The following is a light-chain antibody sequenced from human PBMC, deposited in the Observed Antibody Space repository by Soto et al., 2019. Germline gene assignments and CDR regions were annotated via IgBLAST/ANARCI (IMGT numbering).Light chain of an antibody. CDR3: QQYNTHST. Sequence: DYQMTQSPSTLSASIGDRVTITCRASQNIRNWLAWYQQKPGKAPKLLIYKASTLKSGVPSRLSGSGSGTEFTLTISRMKPDDSATYYCQQYNTHSTFGQGTRLEIK. CDR2: KAS. J-gene: IGKJ5*01. V-gene: IGKV1-5*03. CDR1: QNIRNW.